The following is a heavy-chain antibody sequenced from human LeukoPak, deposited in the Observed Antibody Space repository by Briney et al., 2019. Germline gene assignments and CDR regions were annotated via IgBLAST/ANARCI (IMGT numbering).Heavy chain of an antibody. J-gene: IGHJ4*02. Sequence: GSLRLSCVASGFTFSSYAMSWVRQAPGKGLEWVSAITGSGGSTYHADSVKGRFTISRDNSKNTLHLQMNSLRAEDTAVYYCAKGSSSSRPYYFDYWGQGTLVTVSS. CDR1: GFTFSSYA. V-gene: IGHV3-23*01. CDR3: AKGSSSSRPYYFDY. CDR2: ITGSGGST. D-gene: IGHD6-6*01.